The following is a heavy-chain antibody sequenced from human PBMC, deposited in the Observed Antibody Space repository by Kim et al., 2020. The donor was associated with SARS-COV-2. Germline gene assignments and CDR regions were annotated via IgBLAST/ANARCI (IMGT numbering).Heavy chain of an antibody. D-gene: IGHD6-19*01. Sequence: SADSVEGRFTIARDNSKNTLYLQINSLRAEDTALYYCAKGAGYSSGRYHYWGQGTLVTVSS. J-gene: IGHJ4*02. CDR3: AKGAGYSSGRYHY. V-gene: IGHV3-23*01.